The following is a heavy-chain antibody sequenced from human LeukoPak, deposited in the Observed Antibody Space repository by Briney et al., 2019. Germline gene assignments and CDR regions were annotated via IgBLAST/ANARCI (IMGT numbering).Heavy chain of an antibody. CDR1: GYSISSGYY. Sequence: SETLSLTCAVSGYSISSGYYWGCIRQPPGKGLEWIGSIYHSGSTYYNPSLKSRVTISVDTSKNQFSLKLSSVTAADTAVYYCARHKTRYCSGGSCYPDAFDIWGQGTMVTVSS. V-gene: IGHV4-38-2*01. CDR3: ARHKTRYCSGGSCYPDAFDI. J-gene: IGHJ3*02. CDR2: IYHSGST. D-gene: IGHD2-15*01.